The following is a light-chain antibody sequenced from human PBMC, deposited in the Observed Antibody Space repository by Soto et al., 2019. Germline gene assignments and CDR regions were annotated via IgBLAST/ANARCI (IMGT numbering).Light chain of an antibody. J-gene: IGKJ1*01. CDR2: KAS. V-gene: IGKV1-5*03. CDR1: QSISSW. Sequence: DIKMTQSPSTLSASVGDRVTITCRASQSISSWLAWYQQKPGKAPKLLIYKASSLESGVPSRFSRSGSGTEFTLTISSLQPDDFATYYCQQYNSYWTFGKGTKVEIK. CDR3: QQYNSYWT.